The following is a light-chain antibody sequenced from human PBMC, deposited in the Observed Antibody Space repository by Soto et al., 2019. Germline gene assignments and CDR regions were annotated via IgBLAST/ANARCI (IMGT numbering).Light chain of an antibody. CDR1: QSISSY. CDR3: QQSYSTPLT. Sequence: DIQMTQSPSSLSSSVGDRVTITCRASQSISSYLNWYQQKPGKAPTLLIYAASSLQSGVPSRFSGSGSGTDSTLTISSLQPEDFATYYCQQSYSTPLTFGGGTKVEIK. CDR2: AAS. V-gene: IGKV1-39*01. J-gene: IGKJ4*01.